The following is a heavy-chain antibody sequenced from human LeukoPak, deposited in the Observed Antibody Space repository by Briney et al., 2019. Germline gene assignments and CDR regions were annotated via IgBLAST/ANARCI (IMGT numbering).Heavy chain of an antibody. V-gene: IGHV3-23*01. CDR1: GFTFSTYA. D-gene: IGHD4-11*01. J-gene: IGHJ3*02. Sequence: PGGSLRLSCAASGFTFSTYAMSWVRQAPGKGLEWVSDISNSASGGRTCYADSVRGRFTISRDNSKSMLYLQMNSLRAEDTAVYYCAKTARKIRDYDAFDIWGQGTMVTVSS. CDR2: ISNSASGGRT. CDR3: AKTARKIRDYDAFDI.